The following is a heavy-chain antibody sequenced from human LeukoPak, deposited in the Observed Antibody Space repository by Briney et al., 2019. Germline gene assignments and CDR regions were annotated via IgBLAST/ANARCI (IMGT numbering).Heavy chain of an antibody. CDR3: ATLDWGSGSYYYYYGMDV. CDR2: INPNSGGT. J-gene: IGHJ6*02. Sequence: ASVKVSCKASGYTFTGYYMHWVRQAPGQGLEWMGWINPNSGGTNYAQKFQGRVTMTRDTSISTAYMGLSRLRSDDTAVYYCATLDWGSGSYYYYYGMDVWGQGTTVTVS. CDR1: GYTFTGYY. D-gene: IGHD7-27*01. V-gene: IGHV1-2*02.